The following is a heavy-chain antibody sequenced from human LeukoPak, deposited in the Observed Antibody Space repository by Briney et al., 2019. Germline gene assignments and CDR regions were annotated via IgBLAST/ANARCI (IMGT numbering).Heavy chain of an antibody. CDR1: GGSISSSSYY. J-gene: IGHJ3*02. Sequence: PSETLSLTCTVSGGSISSSSYYWGWIRQPPGKGLEWIGSIYYSGGTYNNPSLKSRVTISVDTSKNQFSLKLSSVTAADTAVYYCAREVDAFDIWGQGTMVTVSS. V-gene: IGHV4-39*07. CDR3: AREVDAFDI. CDR2: IYYSGGT.